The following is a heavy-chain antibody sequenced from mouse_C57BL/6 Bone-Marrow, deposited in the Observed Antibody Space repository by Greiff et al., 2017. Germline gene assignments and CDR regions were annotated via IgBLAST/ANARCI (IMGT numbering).Heavy chain of an antibody. D-gene: IGHD2-3*01. CDR2: IYPGSGST. CDR3: ARGRRWLLQYFDV. V-gene: IGHV1-55*01. CDR1: GYTFTSYW. J-gene: IGHJ1*03. Sequence: QVQLQQPGAELVKPGASVKMSCKASGYTFTSYWITWVKQRPGQGLEWIGDIYPGSGSTNYNEKFKSKATLTVDTSASTAYMQLSSLTSEDSAVYYCARGRRWLLQYFDVWGTGTTVTVSS.